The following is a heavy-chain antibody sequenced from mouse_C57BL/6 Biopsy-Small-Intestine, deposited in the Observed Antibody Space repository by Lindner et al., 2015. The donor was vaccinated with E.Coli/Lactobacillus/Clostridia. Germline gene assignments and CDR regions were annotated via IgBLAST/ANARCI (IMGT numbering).Heavy chain of an antibody. D-gene: IGHD4-1*02. CDR3: ARALSTTGPNDYYHALDV. V-gene: IGHV14-2*02. CDR2: IVPLFRLT. J-gene: IGHJ1*01. CDR1: GGTLNIYA. Sequence: SVKVSCKPSGGTLNIYALSWVRQAPGQGLEWMGRIVPLFRLTNYAQKFQGRVTITADRSTATVFLELSSLRSEDTAVYYCARALSTTGPNDYYHALDVWGQGTTVTVSS.